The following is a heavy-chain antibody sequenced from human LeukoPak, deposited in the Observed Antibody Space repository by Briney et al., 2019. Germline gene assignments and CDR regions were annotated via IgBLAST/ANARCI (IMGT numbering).Heavy chain of an antibody. CDR1: GGSSSSGDYY. D-gene: IGHD3-22*01. J-gene: IGHJ5*02. CDR3: ARPYYYDSRIDP. CDR2: MYYSGST. V-gene: IGHV4-30-4*01. Sequence: PSQTLSLTCTVSGGSSSSGDYYWSWIRQPPGKGLEWIAYMYYSGSTYYKPSLKSRVTMSADTSKNQLSLKLSSVTAADTAVYYCARPYYYDSRIDPWGQGILVTVSS.